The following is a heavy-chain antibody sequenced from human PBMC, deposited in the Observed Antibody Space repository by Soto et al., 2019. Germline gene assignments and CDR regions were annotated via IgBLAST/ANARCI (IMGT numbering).Heavy chain of an antibody. Sequence: PGGSLRLSCAASGFTFSSYSMNWVRQAPGKGLEWVSYISSIYSTIYYADSVKGRFTISRDNAKNSLYLQMNSLRAEDTAVYYCARDTPGPHRDYWGQGTLVTVSS. V-gene: IGHV3-48*01. J-gene: IGHJ4*02. CDR1: GFTFSSYS. CDR2: ISSIYSTI. CDR3: ARDTPGPHRDY.